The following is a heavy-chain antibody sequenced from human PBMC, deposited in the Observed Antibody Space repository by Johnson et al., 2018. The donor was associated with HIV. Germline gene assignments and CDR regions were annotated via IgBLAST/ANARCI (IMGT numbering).Heavy chain of an antibody. D-gene: IGHD5-18*01. V-gene: IGHV3-30-3*01. CDR2: ISYDGSNK. J-gene: IGHJ3*02. Sequence: QVQLVESGGGVVQPGRSLRLSCAASGFTFSSYAMHWVRQAPGKGLEWVAVISYDGSNKYYADSVKGRFTISRDNSKNTLYLQMNSLRAEDTAVFYCAKDEGYGKFDAFDIWGQGTMVTVSS. CDR3: AKDEGYGKFDAFDI. CDR1: GFTFSSYA.